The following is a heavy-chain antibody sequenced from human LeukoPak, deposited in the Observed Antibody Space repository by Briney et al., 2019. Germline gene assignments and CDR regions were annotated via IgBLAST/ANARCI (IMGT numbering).Heavy chain of an antibody. V-gene: IGHV4-59*01. CDR1: GGSISSYY. CDR2: IYYSGST. Sequence: SGTLSLTCTVSGGSISSYYWSWIRQPPGKGLEWIGYIYYSGSTNYNPSLKSRVTISVDTSKNQFSLKLSSVTAADTAVYYCARAGTYYYDSMADYWGQGTLVTVSS. J-gene: IGHJ4*02. D-gene: IGHD3-22*01. CDR3: ARAGTYYYDSMADY.